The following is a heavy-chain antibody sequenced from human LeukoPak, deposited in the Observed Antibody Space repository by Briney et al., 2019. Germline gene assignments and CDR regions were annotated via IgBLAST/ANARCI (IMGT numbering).Heavy chain of an antibody. CDR3: ARGTLARYSSS. Sequence: SETLSLTCAVYGGSFSGYYWSWIRQPPGKGLEWIGEINHSGSTNYNPSLKSRVTISVDTSKNQFSLKLSSVTAADTAVYYCARGTLARYSSSWGQGTLVTVSP. CDR2: INHSGST. V-gene: IGHV4-34*01. J-gene: IGHJ4*02. D-gene: IGHD6-13*01. CDR1: GGSFSGYY.